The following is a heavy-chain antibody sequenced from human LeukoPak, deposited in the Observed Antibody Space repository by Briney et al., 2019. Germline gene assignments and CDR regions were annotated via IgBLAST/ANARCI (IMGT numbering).Heavy chain of an antibody. V-gene: IGHV3-23*01. Sequence: GGSLRLSCEPSGFTFSSFAMSWVRQAPGKGLEWVSLIRGDGAGTYYADSVKGRFTISRDNAKNSLYLQMNSLRAEDTAVYYCARDLGIGYCSGGSCPAPGERYCYYGMDVWGQGTTVTVSS. CDR3: ARDLGIGYCSGGSCPAPGERYCYYGMDV. CDR1: GFTFSSFA. CDR2: IRGDGAGT. J-gene: IGHJ6*02. D-gene: IGHD2-15*01.